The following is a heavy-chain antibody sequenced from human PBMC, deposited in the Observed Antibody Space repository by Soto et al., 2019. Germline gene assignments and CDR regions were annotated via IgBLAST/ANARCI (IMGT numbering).Heavy chain of an antibody. V-gene: IGHV4-31*03. CDR1: GGSISSGGYY. CDR3: ARDRWNRNYYYYYGMDV. Sequence: PSETLSLTCTVSGGSISSGGYYWSWIRQHPGKGLEWIGYIYYSGSTYYNPSLKSRVTISVDTSKNQFSLKLSSVTAADTAVYYCARDRWNRNYYYYYGMDVWGQGTTLTVSS. CDR2: IYYSGST. D-gene: IGHD1-1*01. J-gene: IGHJ6*02.